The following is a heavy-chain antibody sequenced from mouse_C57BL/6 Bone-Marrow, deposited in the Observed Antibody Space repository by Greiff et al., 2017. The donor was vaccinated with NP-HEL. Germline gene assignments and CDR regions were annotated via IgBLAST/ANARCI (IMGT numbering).Heavy chain of an antibody. D-gene: IGHD2-4*01. CDR2: IWRGGST. V-gene: IGHV2-5*01. CDR1: GFSLTSYG. J-gene: IGHJ4*01. Sequence: QVQLQQSGPGLVQPSQSLSITCTVSGFSLTSYGVHWVRQSPGKGLEWLGVIWRGGSTDYNAAFMSRLSITKDNSKSQVFFKMNSLQADDTAIYYCAKNSGDYDEGAMDYWGQGTSVTVSS. CDR3: AKNSGDYDEGAMDY.